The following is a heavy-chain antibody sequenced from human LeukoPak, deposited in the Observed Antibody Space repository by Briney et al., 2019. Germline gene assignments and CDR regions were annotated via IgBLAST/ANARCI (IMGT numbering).Heavy chain of an antibody. V-gene: IGHV1-69*04. CDR3: ARQGVAAAADY. D-gene: IGHD6-13*01. J-gene: IGHJ4*02. Sequence: GASVKVSCKASGDTFSSYAITWVRQAPGQGLEWMGRIIPIFGITNYAQKFQGRVTITADKSTSTAYMELSSLRSEDTAVYYCARQGVAAAADYWGQGTLVTVSS. CDR2: IIPIFGIT. CDR1: GDTFSSYA.